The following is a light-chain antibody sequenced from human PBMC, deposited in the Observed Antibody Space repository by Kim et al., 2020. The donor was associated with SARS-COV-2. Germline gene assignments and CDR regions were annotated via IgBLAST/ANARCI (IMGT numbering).Light chain of an antibody. V-gene: IGLV3-19*01. J-gene: IGLJ3*02. CDR1: SLRSYY. Sequence: SSELTQDPAVSVALGQTVRITCQGDSLRSYYASWYQQKPGQAPVLVIYGKNNRPSGIPDRFSGSSSGNTASLTITGAQAEDEADYYCNSRDSSGNPGWVF. CDR2: GKN. CDR3: NSRDSSGNPGWV.